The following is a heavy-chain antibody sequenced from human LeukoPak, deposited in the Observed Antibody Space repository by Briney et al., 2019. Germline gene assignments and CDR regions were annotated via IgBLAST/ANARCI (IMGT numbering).Heavy chain of an antibody. D-gene: IGHD6-19*01. CDR2: IYFSGST. CDR3: ARGLGAVAGRIYDGFDM. J-gene: IGHJ3*02. Sequence: SETLSLICTVSGGSISSHYWSWIRQPPGKGLEWIGYIYFSGSTNYNPSLKSRVTISIDTPNNQFSLKLSSVTAADTGVYYCARGLGAVAGRIYDGFDMWGQGTMVTVSS. V-gene: IGHV4-59*11. CDR1: GGSISSHY.